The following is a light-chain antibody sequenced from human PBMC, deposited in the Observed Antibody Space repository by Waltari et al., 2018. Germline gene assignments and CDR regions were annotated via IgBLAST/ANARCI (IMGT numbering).Light chain of an antibody. Sequence: QLVLTQSPSASASLGASVKLTCTLSSGHSSNIVAWLQQQPAKGPRFLMKVNSDGSHSKGDGIPERFSGSSSGAERYLTISSVQSEDEADYYCQTGGHGTWVFGGGTKLTVL. CDR2: VNSDGSH. CDR1: SGHSSNI. CDR3: QTGGHGTWV. V-gene: IGLV4-69*01. J-gene: IGLJ3*02.